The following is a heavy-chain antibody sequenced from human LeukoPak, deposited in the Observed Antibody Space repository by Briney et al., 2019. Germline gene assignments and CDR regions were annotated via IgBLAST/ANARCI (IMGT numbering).Heavy chain of an antibody. J-gene: IGHJ2*01. CDR2: INPNSGGT. D-gene: IGHD2-2*01. CDR1: GYTFTGYY. Sequence: ASVKVSCKASGYTFTGYYMHWVRQAPGQGLEWMGWINPNSGGTNYAQKFQGRVAMTRDTSISTAYMELSRLRSDDTAVYYCARARYCSSTSCYPYNWYFDLWGRGTLVTVSS. CDR3: ARARYCSSTSCYPYNWYFDL. V-gene: IGHV1-2*02.